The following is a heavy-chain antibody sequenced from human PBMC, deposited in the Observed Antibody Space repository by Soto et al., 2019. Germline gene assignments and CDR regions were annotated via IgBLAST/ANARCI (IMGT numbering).Heavy chain of an antibody. CDR2: IIPIFGTA. CDR1: GGTFSSYA. D-gene: IGHD6-19*01. J-gene: IGHJ6*02. V-gene: IGHV1-69*01. Sequence: QVQLVQSGAEVKKPGSSVKVSCKASGGTFSSYAISWVRQAPGQGLEWMGGIIPIFGTANYAQKFQGRVTITADESTSTAYMELSSLRSEDTAVYYCARGQGYSSGWYGSYYYGMDVWGQGTTVTVSS. CDR3: ARGQGYSSGWYGSYYYGMDV.